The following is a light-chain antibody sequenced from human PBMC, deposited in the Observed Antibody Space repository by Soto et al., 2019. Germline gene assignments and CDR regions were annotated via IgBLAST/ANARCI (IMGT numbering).Light chain of an antibody. V-gene: IGLV1-36*01. CDR1: TSNIGNNA. CDR3: AAWDDSLNGPV. J-gene: IGLJ2*01. Sequence: QSVLTQPPSVSEAPRQRVSISCSGSTSNIGNNAVSWYQQYPGKAPKLLIYYDDLVPSGVSDRFSGSKSGTSASLAISGLQSEDEADYYCAAWDDSLNGPVFGGGTQLTVL. CDR2: YDD.